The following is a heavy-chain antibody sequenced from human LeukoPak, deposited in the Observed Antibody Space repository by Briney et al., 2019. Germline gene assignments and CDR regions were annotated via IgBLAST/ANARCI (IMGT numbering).Heavy chain of an antibody. CDR3: AKDKGTNYYYYYMDV. CDR2: ISWNSGSI. Sequence: GGSLRLSCAASGFTFDDYAMHWVRQAPGKGLEWVSGISWNSGSIGYADSVKGRFTISRDNAKNSLYLQMNSLRAEDMALYYCAKDKGTNYYYYYMDVWGKGTMVTVSS. J-gene: IGHJ6*03. V-gene: IGHV3-9*03. CDR1: GFTFDDYA. D-gene: IGHD3/OR15-3a*01.